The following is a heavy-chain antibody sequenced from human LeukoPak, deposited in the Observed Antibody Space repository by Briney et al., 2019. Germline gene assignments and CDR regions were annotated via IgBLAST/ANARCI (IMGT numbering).Heavy chain of an antibody. CDR1: GFTFSSYA. V-gene: IGHV3-23*01. J-gene: IGHJ4*02. Sequence: GGSLRLSCAASGFTFSSYAMSWVRQAPGKGLEWVSAISGSGGSTYYADSVKGRFTISRDNSKNTLYLQMNSLRAEDTAVYYCATLGLVDTAMACDYWGQGTLVTVSS. D-gene: IGHD5-18*01. CDR3: ATLGLVDTAMACDY. CDR2: ISGSGGST.